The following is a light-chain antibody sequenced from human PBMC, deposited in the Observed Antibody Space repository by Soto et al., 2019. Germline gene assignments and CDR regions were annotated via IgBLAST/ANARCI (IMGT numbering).Light chain of an antibody. CDR1: QSDSNN. J-gene: IGKJ4*01. V-gene: IGKV3-15*01. CDR3: LQYHNWPLT. CDR2: GAS. Sequence: EIVMTQSPATLSVSPGEGATLSCRASQSDSNNLAWYQQKPGQAPRLLISGASARVTGIPARFSGSGSGTDFTLTVSSLQSEDFAIYYCLQYHNWPLTFGGGTTVEIK.